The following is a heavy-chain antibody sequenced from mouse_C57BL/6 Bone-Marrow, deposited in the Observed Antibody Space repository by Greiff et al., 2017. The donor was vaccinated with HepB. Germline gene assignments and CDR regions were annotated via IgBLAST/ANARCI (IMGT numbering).Heavy chain of an antibody. CDR2: INPYNGDT. D-gene: IGHD2-5*01. J-gene: IGHJ4*01. Sequence: VQLQQSGPELVKPGDSVKISCKASGYSFTGYFMNWVMQSHGKSLEWIGRINPYNGDTFYNQKFKGQATLTVDKSSSTAHMELRSLTAEDSAVYYCAREGYSNYAMDYWGQGTSVTVSS. CDR1: GYSFTGYF. V-gene: IGHV1-20*01. CDR3: AREGYSNYAMDY.